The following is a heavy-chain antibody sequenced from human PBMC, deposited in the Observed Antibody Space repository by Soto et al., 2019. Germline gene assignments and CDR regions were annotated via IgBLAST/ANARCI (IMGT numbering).Heavy chain of an antibody. V-gene: IGHV3-23*01. Sequence: EVQLLESGGGLVQPGGSLRLSCAASGFTFSSYAMSWVRQAPGKGLEWVSAISGSGGSTYYADSVKGRFTISRDNSKNTLYLQINSLRAEDTAVYYCAKRMVLWFGEAVDYWGQGTLVTVSS. D-gene: IGHD3-10*01. CDR3: AKRMVLWFGEAVDY. CDR2: ISGSGGST. J-gene: IGHJ4*02. CDR1: GFTFSSYA.